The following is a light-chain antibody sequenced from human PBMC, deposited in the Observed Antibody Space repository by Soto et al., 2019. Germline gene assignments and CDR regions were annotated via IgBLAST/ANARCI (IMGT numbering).Light chain of an antibody. CDR3: QQRSNWSIT. CDR2: DAS. V-gene: IGKV3-11*01. Sequence: EIVLTQSPATLSFSPRERATLSCRASQSVSSYLAWYQQKPGQAPRLLIYDASNRATGIPARFSGSGSGTDFTLTISSLEPEDFAVYYCQQRSNWSITFGQGTRLEIK. CDR1: QSVSSY. J-gene: IGKJ5*01.